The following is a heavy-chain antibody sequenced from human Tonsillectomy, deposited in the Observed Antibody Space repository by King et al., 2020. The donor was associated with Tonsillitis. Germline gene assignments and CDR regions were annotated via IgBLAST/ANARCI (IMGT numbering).Heavy chain of an antibody. Sequence: QLQESGPGIVKPSETLSLTCTVSGGSISTNAHYWAWIRQPPGKGLEWIGYMYYSETIFYSPSLKSRITISGGTSENRFSLKLSTVTAADTAVYFCARYVSGSFDYWGQGALVTVSS. D-gene: IGHD1-26*01. CDR2: MYYSETI. CDR3: ARYVSGSFDY. V-gene: IGHV4-39*01. J-gene: IGHJ4*02. CDR1: GGSISTNAHY.